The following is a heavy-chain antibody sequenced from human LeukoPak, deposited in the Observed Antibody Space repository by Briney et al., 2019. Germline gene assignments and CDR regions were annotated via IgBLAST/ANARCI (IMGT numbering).Heavy chain of an antibody. D-gene: IGHD6-6*01. CDR2: IYSSGTT. V-gene: IGHV4-4*09. CDR3: SRLLPSRPDFYFDY. J-gene: IGHJ4*02. Sequence: TETLSLTCTVSGASISSDYWSWIRQPPGRRPEWIGYIYSSGTTRYNPSLQSRVTISIDTSKNQFSLKLTSMTAADTAVYFCSRLLPSRPDFYFDYWGQGTLVTVSS. CDR1: GASISSDY.